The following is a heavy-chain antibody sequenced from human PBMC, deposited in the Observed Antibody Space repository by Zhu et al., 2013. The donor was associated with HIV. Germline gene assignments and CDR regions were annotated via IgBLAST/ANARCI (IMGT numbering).Heavy chain of an antibody. D-gene: IGHD6-13*01. V-gene: IGHV1-2*02. Sequence: QVKLLQSGPEVKRPGSSVKVSCKASGGTFGTYAVIWVRQAPGQGLEWMGGINPSSGGTNYAQHFQGRVTMTRDTSISTASMELTRLKSDDTAVYYCAREQQLALYSYYYGFDVWGQGTTVTVSS. J-gene: IGHJ6*02. CDR3: AREQQLALYSYYYGFDV. CDR1: GGTFGTYA. CDR2: INPSSGGT.